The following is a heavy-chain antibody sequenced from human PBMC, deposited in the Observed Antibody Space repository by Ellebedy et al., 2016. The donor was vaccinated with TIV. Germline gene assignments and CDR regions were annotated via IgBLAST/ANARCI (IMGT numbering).Heavy chain of an antibody. V-gene: IGHV3-23*01. D-gene: IGHD1-26*01. CDR1: GFTFMNYA. CDR3: AREGGTYYSAHFDQ. J-gene: IGHJ4*02. CDR2: ITGSGGKT. Sequence: GESLKISCAASGFTFMNYAMTWVRQAPGQGLEWVSVITGSGGKTYYADSVKGRFTISRDNFGNMLYLQMNSLGAEDTAVYYCAREGGTYYSAHFDQWGQGTPVTVSS.